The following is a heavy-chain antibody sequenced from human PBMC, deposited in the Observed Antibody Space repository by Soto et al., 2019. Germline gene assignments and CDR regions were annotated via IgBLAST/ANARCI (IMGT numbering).Heavy chain of an antibody. J-gene: IGHJ4*02. CDR2: ISYDGSNK. CDR1: GFTFSSYA. D-gene: IGHD3-22*01. V-gene: IGHV3-30-3*01. CDR3: AREGMEAYYYDSSGYQPTFDY. Sequence: QVQLVESGGGVVQPGRSLRLSCAASGFTFSSYAMHWVRQAPGKGLEWVAVISYDGSNKYYADSVKGRFTISRDNSKNTLYLQMNSLRAEDTAVYYSAREGMEAYYYDSSGYQPTFDYWGQGTLVTVSS.